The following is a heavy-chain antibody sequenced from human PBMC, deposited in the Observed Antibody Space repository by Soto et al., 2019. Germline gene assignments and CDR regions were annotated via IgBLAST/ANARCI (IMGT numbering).Heavy chain of an antibody. D-gene: IGHD6-19*01. CDR1: GGTFSSYA. V-gene: IGHV1-69*12. CDR2: IIPIFGTA. J-gene: IGHJ4*02. CDR3: ARVTAQLSAVAAIY. Sequence: QVQLVQSGAEVKKPGSSVKVSCKASGGTFSSYAISWVRQAPGQGLEWMGGIIPIFGTANYAQKFQGRVTXXAXEXRSTAYMELSSLRSEDTAVYYCARVTAQLSAVAAIYWGQGTLVTVSS.